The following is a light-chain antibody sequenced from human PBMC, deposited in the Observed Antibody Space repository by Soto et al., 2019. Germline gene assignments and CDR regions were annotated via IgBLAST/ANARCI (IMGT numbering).Light chain of an antibody. CDR3: QQYNTWPPLT. J-gene: IGKJ4*01. V-gene: IGKV3-15*01. CDR2: GAS. CDR1: QSVSSN. Sequence: EIVMTQSPATLSVSPGERATLSCRASQSVSSNVAWYQQKPGQAPRLLIYGASTRVTGIPARFSGSGSGTEFTLTISSLQSEDFAVYYCQQYNTWPPLTFGGGTKVDTK.